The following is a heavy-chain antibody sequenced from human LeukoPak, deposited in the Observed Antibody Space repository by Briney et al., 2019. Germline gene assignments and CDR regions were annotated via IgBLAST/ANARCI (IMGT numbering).Heavy chain of an antibody. V-gene: IGHV1-8*01. CDR1: GYTFTSYD. Sequence: ASVKVSCKASGYTFTSYDINWVRQATGQGLEWMGWMNPNSGNTGYAQKFQGRVTMTRNTSISTAYVELSSLRSEDTAVYYCARRRGVAGRILTGYNWFDPWGQGTLVTVSS. J-gene: IGHJ5*02. D-gene: IGHD6-19*01. CDR3: ARRRGVAGRILTGYNWFDP. CDR2: MNPNSGNT.